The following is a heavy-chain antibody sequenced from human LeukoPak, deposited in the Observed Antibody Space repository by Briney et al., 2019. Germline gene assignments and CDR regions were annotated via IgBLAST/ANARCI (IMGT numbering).Heavy chain of an antibody. D-gene: IGHD7-27*01. CDR2: TYYRSQWGS. CDR1: GDSVSSNSVA. J-gene: IGHJ4*02. Sequence: SQTLSLTCAISGDSVSSNSVAWNWIRQSPSRGLEWLGRTYYRSQWGSDYAVSVESRIIMTSDTSKNQFSLQLNSVTPEDTAVYYCARDANWAFDYWGQGTLVTVSS. CDR3: ARDANWAFDY. V-gene: IGHV6-1*01.